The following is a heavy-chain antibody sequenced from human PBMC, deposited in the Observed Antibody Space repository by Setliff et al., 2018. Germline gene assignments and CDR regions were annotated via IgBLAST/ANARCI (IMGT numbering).Heavy chain of an antibody. J-gene: IGHJ6*03. CDR3: ARMSGFQYIDV. D-gene: IGHD3-3*01. Sequence: PSETLSLTCAVYGGSFSGYYWSWIRQPPGKGLEWIGEINHSGTTNYNPSLKSRVTISLDTSKNQFSLSLTSVTAEDTAVYYCARMSGFQYIDVWDKGTTVTVS. CDR2: INHSGTT. V-gene: IGHV4-34*01. CDR1: GGSFSGYY.